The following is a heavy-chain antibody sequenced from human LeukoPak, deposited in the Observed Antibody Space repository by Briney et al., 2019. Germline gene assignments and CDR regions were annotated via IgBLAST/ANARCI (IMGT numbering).Heavy chain of an antibody. Sequence: PGGSLRLSCAASGFTFSSYAMHWVRQAPGKGLEGGAVISYDGSNKYYADSVKGRFTISRDNSQNTLYLQMNSLRAEDTAVYYCARDRIHCSGGSCYSGWFDPWGQGTLVTVSS. J-gene: IGHJ5*02. V-gene: IGHV3-30*04. CDR2: ISYDGSNK. CDR3: ARDRIHCSGGSCYSGWFDP. D-gene: IGHD2-15*01. CDR1: GFTFSSYA.